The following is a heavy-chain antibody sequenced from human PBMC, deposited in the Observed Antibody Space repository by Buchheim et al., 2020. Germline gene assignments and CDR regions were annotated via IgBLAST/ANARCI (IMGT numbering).Heavy chain of an antibody. CDR3: ARENVIMAACDL. J-gene: IGHJ4*02. CDR1: GGSISNYF. CDR2: IYASGAT. V-gene: IGHV4-4*07. D-gene: IGHD5-12*01. Sequence: QVQLQESGPGLVKSSETLSLTCTVSGGSISNYFWTWFRQPAGKGLEWIGRIYASGATSYTPSLKSRVTMSVDTSTDQISLKLKSVTAADTAVYFCARENVIMAACDLWGLGTL.